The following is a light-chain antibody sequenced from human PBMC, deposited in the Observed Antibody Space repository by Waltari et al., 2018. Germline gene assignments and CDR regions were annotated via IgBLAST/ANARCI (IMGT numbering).Light chain of an antibody. CDR1: QSVLYTSNNKNY. CDR2: WAS. Sequence: DIVRTQSPDSLAVSLGERASINCKSSQSVLYTSNNKNYLAWYQQRPGQPPNLLIYWASTRESGVPDRFTGSGSVSDFTLTISSMQAEDVAVYYCQQYYSPPYTFGQGTKLEIK. CDR3: QQYYSPPYT. J-gene: IGKJ2*01. V-gene: IGKV4-1*01.